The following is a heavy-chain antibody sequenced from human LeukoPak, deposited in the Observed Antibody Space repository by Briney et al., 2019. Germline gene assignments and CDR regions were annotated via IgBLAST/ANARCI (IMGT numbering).Heavy chain of an antibody. V-gene: IGHV4-59*11. CDR3: AREKSPERKTWLQLGAFDV. J-gene: IGHJ3*01. CDR2: TSHTAST. D-gene: IGHD5-24*01. Sequence: PSETLSLTCTVSGGSMSHHWSWIRQSPGKGLEWIGYTSHTASTNYNPSLKSRVTLSIDTSKSQLSFQLTSVTAADTAVYYCAREKSPERKTWLQLGAFDVWGQGTVVTVSS. CDR1: GGSMSHH.